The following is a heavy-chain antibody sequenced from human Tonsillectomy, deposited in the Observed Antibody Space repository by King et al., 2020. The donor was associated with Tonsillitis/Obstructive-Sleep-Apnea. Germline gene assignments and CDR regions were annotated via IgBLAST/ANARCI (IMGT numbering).Heavy chain of an antibody. D-gene: IGHD2-8*01. CDR2: IYHSGNT. CDR1: GVSISSSDW. Sequence: VQLQESGPGLVKPSGTLSLTCAVSGVSISSSDWWSWVRQPPGKGLEGIGEIYHSGNTNYNPSHKSRVTISVDKAKNQFSLELNHVTAADPAVYFCARERGFGVHYKYFYMDVWGKGTTVTVSS. J-gene: IGHJ6*03. V-gene: IGHV4-4*02. CDR3: ARERGFGVHYKYFYMDV.